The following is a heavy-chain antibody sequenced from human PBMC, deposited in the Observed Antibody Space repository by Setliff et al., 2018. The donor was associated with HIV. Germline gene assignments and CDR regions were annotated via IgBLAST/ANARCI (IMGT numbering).Heavy chain of an antibody. CDR1: GGSISTSSYY. V-gene: IGHV4-39*01. CDR3: ARTPQEVVVVAATRPYYYYYMDV. Sequence: PSETLSLTCTVSGGSISTSSYYWGWIRQPPGKGLEWIGEISPSGSTNYNPSLKSRVTISVDTSENQFSLKLSSVTAADTAVYYCARTPQEVVVVAATRPYYYYYMDVWGKGTTVTVSS. D-gene: IGHD2-15*01. CDR2: ISPSGST. J-gene: IGHJ6*03.